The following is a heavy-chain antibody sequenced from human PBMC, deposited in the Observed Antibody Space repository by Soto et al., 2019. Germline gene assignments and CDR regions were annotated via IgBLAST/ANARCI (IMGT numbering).Heavy chain of an antibody. V-gene: IGHV1-3*01. J-gene: IGHJ6*02. Sequence: ASVKVSCKACGYTFTTYSMHWVRQAPGQRREWMGWIHAGNGNTEHSQKFQGRVTITRDTSASTAYLELGSLRSEDTAVYYCARAACSSTSCYNYYDYGMDVWGQGTAVTVSS. CDR1: GYTFTTYS. CDR2: IHAGNGNT. D-gene: IGHD2-2*01. CDR3: ARAACSSTSCYNYYDYGMDV.